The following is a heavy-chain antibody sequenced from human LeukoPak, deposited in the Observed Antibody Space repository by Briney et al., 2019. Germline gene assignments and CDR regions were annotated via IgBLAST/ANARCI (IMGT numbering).Heavy chain of an antibody. CDR3: ARGGAGYYYDSSGSLVESYYFDY. D-gene: IGHD3-22*01. V-gene: IGHV4-30-4*08. CDR1: GGSISSDDYY. CDR2: IFYSGST. J-gene: IGHJ4*02. Sequence: SETLSLTCTVSGGSISSDDYYWSWIRQPPGKGLEWIGYIFYSGSTYNNPSLKSRVTISVDTSKNQFSLKLSSVTAADTAVYYCARGGAGYYYDSSGSLVESYYFDYWGQGTLVTVSS.